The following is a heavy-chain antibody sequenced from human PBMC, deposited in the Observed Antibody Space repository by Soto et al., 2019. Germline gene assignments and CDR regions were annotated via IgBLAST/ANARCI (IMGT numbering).Heavy chain of an antibody. CDR2: INVRGGNT. D-gene: IGHD3-3*02. Sequence: ASVKVSCPTSGYTLNNYYIHWARQAPGQGLQWMGMINVRGGNTFYAQEFQVRVAMTSDTSASTVYMELNGLTSDDTAVYYCATALGRAFATGDEWGQGALVSVSS. CDR3: ATALGRAFATGDE. V-gene: IGHV1-46*02. CDR1: GYTLNNYY. J-gene: IGHJ1*01.